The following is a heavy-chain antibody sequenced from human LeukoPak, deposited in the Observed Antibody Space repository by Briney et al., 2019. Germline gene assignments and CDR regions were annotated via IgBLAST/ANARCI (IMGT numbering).Heavy chain of an antibody. D-gene: IGHD3-9*01. J-gene: IGHJ4*02. V-gene: IGHV3-30*02. Sequence: GGSLRLSCAVSGFTFRSFGMHWVRQTPGKGLDWVAFIRNDGNKIHYADSVKGRFIISRDNSKNTLFLQMNSLRPDDTSVYYCAKDDILTGALDYWGQGTLVTVSS. CDR2: IRNDGNKI. CDR3: AKDDILTGALDY. CDR1: GFTFRSFG.